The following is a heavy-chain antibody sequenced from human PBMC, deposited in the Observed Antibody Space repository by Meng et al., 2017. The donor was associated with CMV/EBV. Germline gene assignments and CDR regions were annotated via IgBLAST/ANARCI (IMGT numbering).Heavy chain of an antibody. J-gene: IGHJ6*02. V-gene: IGHV4-39*02. D-gene: IGHD3-16*02. CDR2: IYYSGST. Sequence: SETLSLTCTVSGGSISSSSYYWGWIRQPPGKGLEWIGSIYYSGSTYYNPSLKSRVTISVDTSKNQFSLKLSSVTAADTAVYYCARDVWGSYRFSFFYYYGMDVWGQGTTVTVSS. CDR3: ARDVWGSYRFSFFYYYGMDV. CDR1: GGSISSSSYY.